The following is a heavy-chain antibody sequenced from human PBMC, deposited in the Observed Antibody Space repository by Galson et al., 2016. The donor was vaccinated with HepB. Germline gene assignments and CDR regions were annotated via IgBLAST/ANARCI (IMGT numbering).Heavy chain of an antibody. Sequence: SLRLSCAASGFSFGTSGMSWPRQSPGRGLEWVSGITRDGETTHYADSVRGRFTISRDNSKNMLYLFMNSLGAEDTAVYYCGKHGGFDYWGQGALVTVSS. CDR2: ITRDGETT. V-gene: IGHV3-23*01. CDR1: GFSFGTSG. J-gene: IGHJ4*02. CDR3: GKHGGFDY. D-gene: IGHD3-16*01.